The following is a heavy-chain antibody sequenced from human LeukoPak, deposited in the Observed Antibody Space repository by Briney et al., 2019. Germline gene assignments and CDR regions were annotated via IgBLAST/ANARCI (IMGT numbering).Heavy chain of an antibody. Sequence: SETLSLTCTVSGGSISSSSYYWGWIRQPPGKGLEWIGSIYYSGSTYYNPSLKSRVTISVDTSKNQFSLKLSSVTAADTAVYYCARVLIAPITIFGVGCFDYWGQGTLVTVSS. D-gene: IGHD3-3*01. J-gene: IGHJ4*02. V-gene: IGHV4-39*01. CDR1: GGSISSSSYY. CDR3: ARVLIAPITIFGVGCFDY. CDR2: IYYSGST.